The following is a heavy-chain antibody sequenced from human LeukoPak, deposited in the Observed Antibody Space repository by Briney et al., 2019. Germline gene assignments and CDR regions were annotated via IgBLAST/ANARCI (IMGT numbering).Heavy chain of an antibody. CDR3: VAHGMDV. V-gene: IGHV4-59*08. Sequence: SETLSLTCTVSGGSISSYYWSWIRQPPGKGLEWIGYIYYSGSTNYNPSLKSRVTISVDTSKNQFSLKLSSVIAADTAVYYCVAHGMDVWGQGTTVTVSS. CDR1: GGSISSYY. J-gene: IGHJ6*02. CDR2: IYYSGST.